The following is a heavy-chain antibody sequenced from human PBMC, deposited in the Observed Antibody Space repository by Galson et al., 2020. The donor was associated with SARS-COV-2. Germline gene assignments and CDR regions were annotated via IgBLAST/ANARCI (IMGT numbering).Heavy chain of an antibody. Sequence: SETLSLTCTVSDDSFSSHYWTWIRQPPGKGLEWIGYIYYSGTTNYNPSLKSRVTISMDTSKSHFSLKLTSVTAADTAVYYCARDSTHYFDASTFYPRHFDFWGRGTLVTVSS. CDR1: DDSFSSHY. CDR2: IYYSGTT. D-gene: IGHD3-22*01. J-gene: IGHJ4*02. V-gene: IGHV4-59*11. CDR3: ARDSTHYFDASTFYPRHFDF.